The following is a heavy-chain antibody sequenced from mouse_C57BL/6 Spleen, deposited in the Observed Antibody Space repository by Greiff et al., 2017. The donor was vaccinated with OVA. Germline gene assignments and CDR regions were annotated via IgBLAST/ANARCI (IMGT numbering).Heavy chain of an antibody. D-gene: IGHD1-1*01. Sequence: VQLQQPGAELVKPGASVKLSCKASGYTFTSYWMHWVKQRPGQGLEWIGMIHPNSGSTNYNEKFKSKATLTVDKSSSTAYMQLSSLTSEDSAVYYCARWGRGTIYEDDWGQGTTLTVSS. CDR3: ARWGRGTIYEDD. CDR1: GYTFTSYW. CDR2: IHPNSGST. V-gene: IGHV1-64*01. J-gene: IGHJ2*01.